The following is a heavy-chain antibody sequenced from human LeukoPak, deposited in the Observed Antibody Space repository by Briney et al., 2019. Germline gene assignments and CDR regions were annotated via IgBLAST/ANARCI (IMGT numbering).Heavy chain of an antibody. J-gene: IGHJ4*02. CDR3: ASVDSITMVRGVTPFDY. D-gene: IGHD3-10*01. CDR1: GYTFTGYY. Sequence: ASVKVSCKASGYTFTGYYMHWVRQAPGQGLEWMGWINPNSGGTNYAQKFQGRVTMTRDTSISTAYMELSRLRSDDTAVYYCASVDSITMVRGVTPFDYWGQGTLVTVSS. CDR2: INPNSGGT. V-gene: IGHV1-2*02.